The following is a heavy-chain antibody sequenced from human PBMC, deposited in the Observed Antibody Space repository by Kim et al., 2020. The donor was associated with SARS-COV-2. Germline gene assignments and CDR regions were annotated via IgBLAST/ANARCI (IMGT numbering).Heavy chain of an antibody. D-gene: IGHD6-13*01. CDR3: ARRRRSDPPITAENFLDF. V-gene: IGHV4-59*08. Sequence: SETLSLTCAVSGSSIRSYFWNWIRQPPGKGLEWIAYTSYSENTVYNPSLESRATISLDTSKNQFSLNLYSVTAADTAVYYCARRRRSDPPITAENFLDFWGQGVLVTVSS. CDR2: TSYSENT. J-gene: IGHJ4*02. CDR1: GSSIRSYF.